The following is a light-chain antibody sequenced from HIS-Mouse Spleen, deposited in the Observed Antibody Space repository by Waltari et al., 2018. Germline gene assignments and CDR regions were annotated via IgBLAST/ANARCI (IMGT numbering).Light chain of an antibody. CDR1: ALPKKY. J-gene: IGLJ2*01. V-gene: IGLV3-10*01. CDR3: YSTDSIGNHRV. Sequence: SYELTQPSSVSVSPGQTARITCSGDALPKKYAYWYQQKSGQAPVLVIYEDSKRPSGIPERFSGSSSGTMATLTISGAQVEDEADYYCYSTDSIGNHRVFGGGTKLTVL. CDR2: EDS.